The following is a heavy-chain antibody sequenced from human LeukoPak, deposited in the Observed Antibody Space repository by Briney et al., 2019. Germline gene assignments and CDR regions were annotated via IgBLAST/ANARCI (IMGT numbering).Heavy chain of an antibody. Sequence: ASVKVSCKASGGTFSSYAISWVRQAPGQGLEWMGRIIPILGIANYAQEFQGRVTITADKSTSTAYMELSSLRSEDTAVYYCARDGPRLQLWSRGFRFDPWGQGTLVTVSS. CDR2: IIPILGIA. CDR3: ARDGPRLQLWSRGFRFDP. CDR1: GGTFSSYA. J-gene: IGHJ5*02. D-gene: IGHD5-18*01. V-gene: IGHV1-69*04.